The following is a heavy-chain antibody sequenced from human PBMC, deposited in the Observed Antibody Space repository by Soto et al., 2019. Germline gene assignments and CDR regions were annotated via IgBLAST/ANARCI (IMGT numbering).Heavy chain of an antibody. D-gene: IGHD1-26*01. CDR2: ISYDGSNK. CDR3: ASIVGATIPDMY. V-gene: IGHV3-30-3*01. Sequence: QVQLVESGGGVVQPGRSLRLSCAASGFTFSSYAMHWVRQAPGKGLEWVAVISYDGSNKYYADSVKGRFTISRDNSKNTLYLQMNSPRAEDTAVYYCASIVGATIPDMYWGQGTLVTVSS. CDR1: GFTFSSYA. J-gene: IGHJ4*02.